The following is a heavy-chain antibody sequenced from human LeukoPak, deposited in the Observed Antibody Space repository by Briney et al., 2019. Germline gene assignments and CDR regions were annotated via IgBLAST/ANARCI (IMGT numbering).Heavy chain of an antibody. CDR3: ARDTAAVAGSDY. D-gene: IGHD6-19*01. CDR1: GVTLSIAS. CDR2: VCNSSSII. Sequence: PGGSLRVSCAASGVTLSIASTNCVRQAPGKGLEWVSYVCNSSSIIYYADSVKGRFTISRDNAKNSLYLHMNSARAQETGVYYCARDTAAVAGSDYWGQETLVTVSS. J-gene: IGHJ4*02. V-gene: IGHV3-48*01.